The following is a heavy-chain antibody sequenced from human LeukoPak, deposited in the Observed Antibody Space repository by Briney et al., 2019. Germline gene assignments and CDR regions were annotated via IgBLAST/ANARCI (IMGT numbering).Heavy chain of an antibody. J-gene: IGHJ4*02. V-gene: IGHV3-53*01. D-gene: IGHD3-9*01. CDR1: GFTVSSNY. CDR2: IYSGGST. CDR3: AKDMRFDWTPYYFDY. Sequence: GGSLRLSCAASGFTVSSNYMSWVRQAPGKGLEWVSVIYSGGSTYYADSAKGRFTISRDNSKNTLYLQMNSLRAEDTAVYYCAKDMRFDWTPYYFDYWGQGTLVTVSS.